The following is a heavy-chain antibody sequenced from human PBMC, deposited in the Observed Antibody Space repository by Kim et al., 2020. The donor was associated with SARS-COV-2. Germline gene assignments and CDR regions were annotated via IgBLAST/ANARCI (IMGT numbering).Heavy chain of an antibody. Sequence: SGPTLVNPTQTLTLTCTFSGFSLSTSGVGVGWIRQPPGKALEWLALIYWDDDKRYSPSLKSRLTITKDTSKNQVVLTMTNMDPVDTATYYCAHSRDLPITMIVVEGGHWFDPWGQGTLVTVSS. CDR3: AHSRDLPITMIVVEGGHWFDP. D-gene: IGHD3-22*01. V-gene: IGHV2-5*02. J-gene: IGHJ5*02. CDR1: GFSLSTSGVG. CDR2: IYWDDDK.